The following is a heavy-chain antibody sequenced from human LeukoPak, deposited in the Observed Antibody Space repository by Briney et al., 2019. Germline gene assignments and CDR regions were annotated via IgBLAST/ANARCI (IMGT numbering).Heavy chain of an antibody. CDR3: ARAHSGSYPGY. V-gene: IGHV1-46*01. CDR2: INPSGGST. Sequence: ASVKVSCKASGYTFTSYYVHWVRQAPGQGLEWMGIINPSGGSTSYAQKFQGRVMMTRDTSTSTVYMELSSLRSEDTAVYYCARAHSGSYPGYWGQGTLVTVSS. CDR1: GYTFTSYY. D-gene: IGHD1-26*01. J-gene: IGHJ4*02.